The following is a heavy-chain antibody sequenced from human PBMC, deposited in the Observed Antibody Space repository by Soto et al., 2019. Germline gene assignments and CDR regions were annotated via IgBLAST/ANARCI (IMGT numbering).Heavy chain of an antibody. CDR3: ARVWGRAFDI. Sequence: SETLSLTFTVSGGSISSYYWSWIRQTPGKGLEWIGNIYYSGSTNYNPTLKSRVTISVDTSKNQFSLKLSSVTAADTAVYYCARVWGRAFDIWGQGTMVTVSS. V-gene: IGHV4-59*01. D-gene: IGHD7-27*01. CDR1: GGSISSYY. CDR2: IYYSGST. J-gene: IGHJ3*02.